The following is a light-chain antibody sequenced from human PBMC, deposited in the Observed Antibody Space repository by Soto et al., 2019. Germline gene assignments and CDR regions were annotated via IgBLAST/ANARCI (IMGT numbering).Light chain of an antibody. CDR2: GAS. V-gene: IGKV3-15*01. Sequence: EIVMTQSPATLSVSPGERATLSCRASQSVSSNLAWYQQKPGQAPRLLIYGASTRATGIPARFSGSGSGTEFTITISSLQSEDFAVYCCQQYNNWPPTFGQGTKVEIK. CDR3: QQYNNWPPT. J-gene: IGKJ1*01. CDR1: QSVSSN.